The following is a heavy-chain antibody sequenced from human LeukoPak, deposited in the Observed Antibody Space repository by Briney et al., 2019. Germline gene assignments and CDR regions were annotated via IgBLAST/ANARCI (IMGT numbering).Heavy chain of an antibody. CDR1: GFTFSSYS. CDR2: ISSSSSTI. V-gene: IGHV3-48*01. Sequence: GGSLRLSCAASGFTFSSYSMNWVRQAPGKGLEWVSYISSSSSTIYYADSVKGRFTISRDNAKNSLYLQMNSLRAEDTAVYYCAREYSSSYYWGQGTLVTVSS. CDR3: AREYSSSYY. J-gene: IGHJ4*02. D-gene: IGHD6-6*01.